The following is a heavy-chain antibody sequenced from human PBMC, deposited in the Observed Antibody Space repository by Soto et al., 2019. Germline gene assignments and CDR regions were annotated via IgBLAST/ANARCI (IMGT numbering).Heavy chain of an antibody. CDR2: FDPEDSET. CDR1: GYTLTELS. CDR3: ATWVVAATGWFDP. Sequence: QVQLVQSGAEVKKPGASVKVSCKVSGYTLTELSMHWVRQAPGKGLEWKGGFDPEDSETIYAQKCQGRVTITDDTSTDTAYMELSSVRSEDTAVYCCATWVVAATGWFDPWGQGTLVTVSS. D-gene: IGHD2-15*01. V-gene: IGHV1-24*01. J-gene: IGHJ5*02.